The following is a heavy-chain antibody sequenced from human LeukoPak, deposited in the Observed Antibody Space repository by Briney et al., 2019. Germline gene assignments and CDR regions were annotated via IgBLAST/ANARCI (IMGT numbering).Heavy chain of an antibody. D-gene: IGHD4-23*01. CDR3: ARDAGTVVTMDYFDY. CDR1: GFTFSSYG. V-gene: IGHV3-33*01. J-gene: IGHJ4*02. Sequence: GGSLRLSCAASGFTFSSYGMHWVRQAPGKGLEWVAVIWYDGSNKYYADSAKGRFTISRDNSKNTLYLQMNSLRAEDTAVYYCARDAGTVVTMDYFDYWGQGTLVTVSS. CDR2: IWYDGSNK.